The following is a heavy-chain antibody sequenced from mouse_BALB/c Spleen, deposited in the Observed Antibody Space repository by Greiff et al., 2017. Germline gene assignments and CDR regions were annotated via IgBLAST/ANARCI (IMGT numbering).Heavy chain of an antibody. CDR3: ARDIRDRYDPDYFDY. V-gene: IGHV7-3*02. CDR1: GFTFTDYY. J-gene: IGHJ2*01. Sequence: EVQGVESGGGLVQPGGSLRLSCATSGFTFTDYYMSWVRQPPGKALEWLGFIRNKANGYTTEYSASVKGRFTISRDNSQSILYLQMNTLRAEDSATYYCARDIRDRYDPDYFDYWGQGTTLTVSS. D-gene: IGHD2-14*01. CDR2: IRNKANGYTT.